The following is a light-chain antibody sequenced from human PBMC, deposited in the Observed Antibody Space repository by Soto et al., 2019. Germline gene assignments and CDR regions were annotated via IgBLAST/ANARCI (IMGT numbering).Light chain of an antibody. CDR1: SGDVGGYNY. CDR3: CSYAGSYNVV. J-gene: IGLJ2*01. V-gene: IGLV2-11*01. CDR2: DVS. Sequence: QSVLTQPRSVSGSPGQPVTISCTGTSGDVGGYNYVSWYQQHPGKSPKLMVFDVSKRPSGVPDRFSGSKSGNTASLTISGLQAEDGADYYCCSYAGSYNVVFGGGTKLTVL.